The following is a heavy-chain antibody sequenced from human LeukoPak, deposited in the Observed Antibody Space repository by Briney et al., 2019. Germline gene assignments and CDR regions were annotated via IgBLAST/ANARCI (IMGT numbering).Heavy chain of an antibody. Sequence: SETLSLTCSVSGDSVSGSYWSWIRQSPGKGLEWIAYIYDSGTTNYNPSLMSRVTISVDRSKNQFSLKVTSVTAADTAIYYCARHSRRPIGGGHYYYDLDVWGQGTTVTVSS. V-gene: IGHV4-59*08. CDR1: GDSVSGSY. CDR3: ARHSRRPIGGGHYYYDLDV. J-gene: IGHJ6*02. CDR2: IYDSGTT. D-gene: IGHD3-16*02.